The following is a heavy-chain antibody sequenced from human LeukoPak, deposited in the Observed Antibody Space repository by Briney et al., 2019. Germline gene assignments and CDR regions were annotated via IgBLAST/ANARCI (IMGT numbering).Heavy chain of an antibody. D-gene: IGHD3-22*01. Sequence: GSLRLSCAASGFTFSRYAMSWVRQAPGKGLEWVSSISSSSSYIYYADSVKGRFTISRDNAKNSLYLQMNSLRAEDTAVYYCARVGYYYDSSGYYDYDYWGQGTLVTVSS. CDR1: GFTFSRYA. J-gene: IGHJ4*02. CDR2: ISSSSSYI. CDR3: ARVGYYYDSSGYYDYDY. V-gene: IGHV3-21*01.